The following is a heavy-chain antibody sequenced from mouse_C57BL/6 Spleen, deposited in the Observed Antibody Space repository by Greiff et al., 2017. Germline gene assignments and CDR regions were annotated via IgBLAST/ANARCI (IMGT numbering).Heavy chain of an antibody. CDR2: IYPSDSET. D-gene: IGHD1-1*01. CDR3: ARDYGSSYGFDY. Sequence: QVQLQQPGAELVRPGSSVKLSCKASGYTFTSYWMDWVKQRPGQGLEWIGNIYPSDSETHYNQKFKDKAPLTVDKSSSTAYMQLSSLTSEDSAVYYCARDYGSSYGFDYWGQGTTLTVSS. CDR1: GYTFTSYW. J-gene: IGHJ2*01. V-gene: IGHV1-61*01.